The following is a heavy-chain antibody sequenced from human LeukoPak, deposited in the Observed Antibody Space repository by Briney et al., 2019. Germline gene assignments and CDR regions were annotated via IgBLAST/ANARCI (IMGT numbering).Heavy chain of an antibody. V-gene: IGHV4-31*03. Sequence: SETLSLTCTVSGGSISSGGYYWSWIRQPPGKGLEWIGYIHYSGNTYYNPSLKSRLTISPDTSKHQFSLRLSSVTAADTAVYYCARAEFTVVRGVIIDHWGQGTLVTVSS. D-gene: IGHD3-10*01. J-gene: IGHJ5*02. CDR1: GGSISSGGYY. CDR3: ARAEFTVVRGVIIDH. CDR2: IHYSGNT.